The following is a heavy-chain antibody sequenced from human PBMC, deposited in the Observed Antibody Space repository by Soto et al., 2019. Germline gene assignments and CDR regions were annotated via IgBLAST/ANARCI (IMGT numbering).Heavy chain of an antibody. D-gene: IGHD2-15*01. CDR1: GYTFTSNY. Sequence: GASVKVSCKASGYTFTSNYMHWVRQATGQGLEWMGWMNPNSGNTGYAQKFQGRVTMTRNTSISTAYMELSSLRSEDTAVYYCASTYCSGGSCYSISAFDIWGQGTMVTVSS. J-gene: IGHJ3*02. CDR3: ASTYCSGGSCYSISAFDI. CDR2: MNPNSGNT. V-gene: IGHV1-8*02.